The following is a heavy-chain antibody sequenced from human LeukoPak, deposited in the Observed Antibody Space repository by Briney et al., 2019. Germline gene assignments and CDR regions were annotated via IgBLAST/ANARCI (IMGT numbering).Heavy chain of an antibody. Sequence: GGSLRLSCAASGTTLINHSMNWVRKAPGRGLEWVSSMSSSGSYIYYADSVKGRFTISRDNAGLYLQMNSLRAEDTAVYYCAWLPYDIVTDLDYWGQGTLVTVSS. J-gene: IGHJ4*02. D-gene: IGHD3-9*01. CDR1: GTTLINHS. V-gene: IGHV3-21*01. CDR3: AWLPYDIVTDLDY. CDR2: MSSSGSYI.